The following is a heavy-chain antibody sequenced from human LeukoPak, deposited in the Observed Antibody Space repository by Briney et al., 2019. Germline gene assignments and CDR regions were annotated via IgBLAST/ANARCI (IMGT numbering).Heavy chain of an antibody. J-gene: IGHJ4*02. CDR3: ARWEGYSGYGHDY. CDR2: ISAYNGNT. D-gene: IGHD5-12*01. V-gene: IGHV1-18*01. Sequence: GASVTVSCKASGGTFSIYAISWVRQAPGQGLEWMGWISAYNGNTNYAQKLQGRVTMTTDTSTSTAYMELRSLRSDDTAVYYCARWEGYSGYGHDYWGQGTLVTVSS. CDR1: GGTFSIYA.